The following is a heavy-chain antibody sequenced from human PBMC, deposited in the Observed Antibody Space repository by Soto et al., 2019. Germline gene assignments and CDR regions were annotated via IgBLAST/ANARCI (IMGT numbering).Heavy chain of an antibody. CDR2: ISTYNGKT. J-gene: IGHJ5*02. V-gene: IGHV1-18*01. Sequence: VQLVQSGAEVKKPGASVNVSCKASGYTCTTHGIRWVRQAPAQVLEWMVWISTYNGKTIYAQKFQGRVTMTTDTSTSTAYMELRSLRSDDTAVYYCAKGDRWSDPWGQGTLVTVSS. D-gene: IGHD2-21*02. CDR3: AKGDRWSDP. CDR1: GYTCTTHG.